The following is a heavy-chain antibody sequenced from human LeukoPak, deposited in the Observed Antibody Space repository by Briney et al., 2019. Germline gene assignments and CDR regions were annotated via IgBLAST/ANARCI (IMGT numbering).Heavy chain of an antibody. CDR3: ARLHHDFWSGYYPPRAFDI. D-gene: IGHD3-3*01. CDR1: GFTFSSYA. J-gene: IGHJ3*02. Sequence: GSLRLSCAASGFTFSSYAMSWVRQPPGKGLEWIGSIYYSGSTYYNPSLKSRVTISVDTSKNQFSLKLSSVTAADTAVYYCARLHHDFWSGYYPPRAFDIWGQGTMVTVSS. CDR2: IYYSGST. V-gene: IGHV4-39*01.